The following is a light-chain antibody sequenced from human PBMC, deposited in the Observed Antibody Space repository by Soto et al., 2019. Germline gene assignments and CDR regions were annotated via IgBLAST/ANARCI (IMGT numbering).Light chain of an antibody. CDR3: CSYAGIRV. V-gene: IGLV2-23*01. CDR2: EGS. Sequence: QSALTQPASVSGSPGQSITISCTGTSSDVGSYNLVSWYQQHPGKAPKLMIYEGSKRPSGVSNRFSGSKFGNTASLTISGLQAEYEAAYYCCSYAGIRVFGGGTKLTVL. J-gene: IGLJ3*02. CDR1: SSDVGSYNL.